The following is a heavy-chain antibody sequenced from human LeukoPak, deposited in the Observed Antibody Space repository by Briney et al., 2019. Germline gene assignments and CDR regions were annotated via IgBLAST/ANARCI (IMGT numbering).Heavy chain of an antibody. CDR3: ARTYCRGGSCHFDY. J-gene: IGHJ4*02. D-gene: IGHD2-15*01. CDR1: GGSISSYY. Sequence: SETLSLTCTVAGGSISSYYWSWIRQPPGKGLEWIGYIYYSGSTDSNPSLKSRVTISVDTSKNQISLKLNSVTAADTAVYYCARTYCRGGSCHFDYWGQGTLVTVSS. V-gene: IGHV4-59*08. CDR2: IYYSGST.